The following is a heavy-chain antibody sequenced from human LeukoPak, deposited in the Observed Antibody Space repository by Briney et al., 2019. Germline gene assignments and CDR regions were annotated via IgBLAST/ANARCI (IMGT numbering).Heavy chain of an antibody. CDR1: GFTFSDYW. Sequence: GGSLSLSCAASGFTFSDYWMTWVRQAPGKGLQWVASIRQDANVRYYVDSVRGRFTISRDNAESSLHLQMNSLRVEDTAVYYCARWAADSGIYYIASWGQGSLVTVSS. J-gene: IGHJ4*02. CDR3: ARWAADSGIYYIAS. V-gene: IGHV3-7*01. CDR2: IRQDANVR. D-gene: IGHD3-10*01.